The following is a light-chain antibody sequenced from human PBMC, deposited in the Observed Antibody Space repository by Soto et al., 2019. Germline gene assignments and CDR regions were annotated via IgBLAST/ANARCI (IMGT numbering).Light chain of an antibody. CDR1: QSVSNS. V-gene: IGKV3-11*01. Sequence: EVVLTQSPATLSLSPGEGATLSCRASQSVSNSLAWYQQKPGQAPRLLIYDASNRAAGIPVRFSGSGSGTDFTLTISSLEPEDFAVYYCQQRSNWLTLGGGTKVEIK. J-gene: IGKJ4*01. CDR3: QQRSNWLT. CDR2: DAS.